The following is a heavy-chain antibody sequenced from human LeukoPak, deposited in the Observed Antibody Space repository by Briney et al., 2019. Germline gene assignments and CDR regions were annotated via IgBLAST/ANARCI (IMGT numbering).Heavy chain of an antibody. J-gene: IGHJ4*02. D-gene: IGHD3-10*01. CDR2: ISSNGGST. CDR3: ARVAVSGLYYFDY. V-gene: IGHV3-64*01. CDR1: GFTFSSYA. Sequence: GGSLRLSCAASGFTFSSYAMHWVRQAPGKGLEYVSAISSNGGSTYYANSVKGRFTISRDNSKNTLYLQMGSLRAEDMAVYYCARVAVSGLYYFDYWGQGTLVTVSS.